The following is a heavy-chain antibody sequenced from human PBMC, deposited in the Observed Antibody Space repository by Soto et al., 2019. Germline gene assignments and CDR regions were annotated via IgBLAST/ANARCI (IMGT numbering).Heavy chain of an antibody. V-gene: IGHV4-39*07. CDR2: IYYSGST. Sequence: SETLSLTCTVSGGSISSSSYYWGWIRQPPGKGLEWIGSIYYSGSTYYNPSLKSRVTISVDTSKNQFSLKLSSVTAADTAVYYCARDLTGYFDYWGQGTLVTVSS. CDR1: GGSISSSSYY. CDR3: ARDLTGYFDY. J-gene: IGHJ4*02. D-gene: IGHD3-9*01.